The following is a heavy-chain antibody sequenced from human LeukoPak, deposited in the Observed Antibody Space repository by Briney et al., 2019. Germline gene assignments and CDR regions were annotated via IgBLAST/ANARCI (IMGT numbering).Heavy chain of an antibody. Sequence: ASVKVSCKVSGYTLTEIAVHWVRQAPGEGLEWMGTIDPEEPQTLYAQRFQDRVTMTTDTSTSTAYMELRSLRSDDTAVYYCARSGSRLEWFGQTMGYCDNWGQGTLVTVSS. CDR2: IDPEEPQT. CDR1: GYTLTEIA. J-gene: IGHJ4*02. CDR3: ARSGSRLEWFGQTMGYCDN. V-gene: IGHV1-24*01. D-gene: IGHD3-10*01.